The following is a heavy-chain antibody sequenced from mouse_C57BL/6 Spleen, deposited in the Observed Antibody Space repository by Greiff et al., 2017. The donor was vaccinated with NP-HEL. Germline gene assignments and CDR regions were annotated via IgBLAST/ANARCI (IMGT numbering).Heavy chain of an antibody. Sequence: EVKLMESGPVLVKPGASVKMSCKASGYTFTDYYMNWVKQSHGKSLEWIGVINPYNGGTSYNQKFKGKATLTVDKSSSTAYMELNSLTSEDSAVYYCARSLYYYGSSYLDYWGQGTTLTVSS. D-gene: IGHD1-1*01. J-gene: IGHJ2*01. CDR3: ARSLYYYGSSYLDY. V-gene: IGHV1-19*01. CDR2: INPYNGGT. CDR1: GYTFTDYY.